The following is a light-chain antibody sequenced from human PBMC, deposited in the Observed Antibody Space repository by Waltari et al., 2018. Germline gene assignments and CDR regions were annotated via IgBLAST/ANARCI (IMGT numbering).Light chain of an antibody. CDR2: YDR. Sequence: SYVLTQPPSVSVAPGETARITCGAHHIGTKSVHWYRQRPGQAPVLVISYDRDWPSGIPERFSGSNSGDTATLTISRVEVGDEADYYCQVWDANNEPGLFGTGTEVTV. CDR1: HIGTKS. CDR3: QVWDANNEPGL. V-gene: IGLV3-21*01. J-gene: IGLJ1*01.